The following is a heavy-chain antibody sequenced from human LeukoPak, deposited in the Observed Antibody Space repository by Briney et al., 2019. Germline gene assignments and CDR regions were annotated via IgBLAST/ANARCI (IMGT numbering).Heavy chain of an antibody. Sequence: SVKVSCKVSGYTLTELSMHWVRQAPGQGLEWMGGIIPIFGTANYAQKFQGRVTITTDESTSTAYMELSSLRSEDTAVYYCARVLPSSWDFDYWGQGTLVTVSS. CDR2: IIPIFGTA. J-gene: IGHJ4*02. V-gene: IGHV1-69*05. CDR1: GYTLTELS. D-gene: IGHD6-13*01. CDR3: ARVLPSSWDFDY.